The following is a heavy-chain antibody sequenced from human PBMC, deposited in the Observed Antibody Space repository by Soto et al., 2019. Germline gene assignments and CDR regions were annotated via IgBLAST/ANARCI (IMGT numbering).Heavy chain of an antibody. V-gene: IGHV3-15*01. CDR2: INSKTDGGTT. CDR1: GVTFSNAW. Sequence: GGTLRLSCAASGVTFSNAWMSWVRQAPGKGLEWVGRINSKTDGGTTDYAAPVKGRFTISRDDSKNTLYLQMNRLKTEDTAVYYCTTIDDFSWGQGTMVTVSS. D-gene: IGHD3-3*01. CDR3: TTIDDFS. J-gene: IGHJ3*01.